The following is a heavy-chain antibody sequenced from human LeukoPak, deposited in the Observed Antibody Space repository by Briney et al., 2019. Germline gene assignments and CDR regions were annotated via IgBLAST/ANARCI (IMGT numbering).Heavy chain of an antibody. D-gene: IGHD6-19*01. V-gene: IGHV3-23*01. CDR2: ISGSGGSS. CDR3: AKAAGQWVVGGHYYFDY. J-gene: IGHJ4*02. CDR1: GFTFSNYA. Sequence: PGGSLRLSCAASGFTFSNYAMSWVRQAPGKGVECVSGISGSGGSSYYADSVKGRFTISRDNSKNMLYLQMNSLRAEDTAVYYCAKAAGQWVVGGHYYFDYWGQGTLVTVSS.